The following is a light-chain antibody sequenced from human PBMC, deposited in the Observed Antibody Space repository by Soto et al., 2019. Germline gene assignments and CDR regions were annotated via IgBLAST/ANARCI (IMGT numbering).Light chain of an antibody. V-gene: IGKV1-33*01. CDR1: QDISNY. CDR2: DAS. Sequence: DIQMTQYPSSLSASVGDRVTITCQAGQDISNYLNWYQHKPGKAPKILIYDASTLETGVPSRFSGSGSGTEFSLTISSLQPEDFATYYCQQLDSYPRTFGQGTKVDIK. J-gene: IGKJ1*01. CDR3: QQLDSYPRT.